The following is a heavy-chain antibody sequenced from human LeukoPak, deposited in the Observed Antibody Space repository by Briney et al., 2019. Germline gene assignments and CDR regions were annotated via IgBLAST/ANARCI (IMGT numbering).Heavy chain of an antibody. J-gene: IGHJ6*02. CDR3: AKDRMTTVTSYYHYFGMDV. D-gene: IGHD4-11*01. CDR2: ISYDGSNE. Sequence: GGSLRLSCVASGFTFRSYGMHWVRQAPGKGLEWVAIISYDGSNEYHADSVKGRFTISRDNSKNTMYLQMNSLRVEDTAVYFCAKDRMTTVTSYYHYFGMDVWGQGTTVTVSS. V-gene: IGHV3-30*18. CDR1: GFTFRSYG.